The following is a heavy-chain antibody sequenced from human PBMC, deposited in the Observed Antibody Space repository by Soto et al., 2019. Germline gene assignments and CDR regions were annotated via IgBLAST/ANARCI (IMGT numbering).Heavy chain of an antibody. J-gene: IGHJ4*02. CDR3: ARQQSGNWYVDY. D-gene: IGHD6-13*01. CDR1: GDSISSSSYY. V-gene: IGHV4-39*01. CDR2: FYYSGST. Sequence: SETLSLTCTVSGDSISSSSYYWVWIRQPPGKGLEWIGSFYYSGSTYYNPSLKSRVTISVDTSKNQFSLKLSSVTAADTAVYHCARQQSGNWYVDYWGQGTLVTVSS.